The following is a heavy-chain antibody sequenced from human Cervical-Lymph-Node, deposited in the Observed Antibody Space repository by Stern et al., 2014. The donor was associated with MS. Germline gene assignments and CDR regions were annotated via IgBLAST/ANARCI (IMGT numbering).Heavy chain of an antibody. D-gene: IGHD3-10*01. CDR3: AKGVGLKPNWFDP. CDR1: GFTFSRYA. V-gene: IGHV3-23*04. Sequence: EVQLVESGGGLVQPGGSLRLSCAASGFTFSRYAISWVPQAPGTVLECVSAISGSGGSTYYADSVKGRFTISRDNSKNTLYLQMNSLRAEDTAVYYCAKGVGLKPNWFDPWGQGTLVTVSS. J-gene: IGHJ5*02. CDR2: ISGSGGST.